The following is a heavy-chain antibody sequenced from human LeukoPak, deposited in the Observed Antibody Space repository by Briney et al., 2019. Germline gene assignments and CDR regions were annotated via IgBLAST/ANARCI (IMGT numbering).Heavy chain of an antibody. CDR3: ARGIVGATNYYGMDI. CDR2: INHSGST. D-gene: IGHD1-26*01. CDR1: GGSFSGYY. Sequence: SETLSLTCAVYGGSFSGYYWSWIRQPPGKGLEWIGEINHSGSTNYNPSLKSRVTISVDTSKNQFSLKLSSVTAADTAVYYCARGIVGATNYYGMDIWGQGTTVTVSS. V-gene: IGHV4-34*01. J-gene: IGHJ6*02.